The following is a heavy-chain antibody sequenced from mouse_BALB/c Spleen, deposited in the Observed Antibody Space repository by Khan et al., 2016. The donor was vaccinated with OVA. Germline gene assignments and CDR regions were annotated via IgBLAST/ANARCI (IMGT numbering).Heavy chain of an antibody. CDR1: GYTFTTYW. J-gene: IGHJ2*01. CDR2: INPTSGYT. Sequence: QVQLQQSGAELAKPGASVKMSCKASGYTFTTYWMHWVKQRPGQGLEWIGYINPTSGYTDYNEKFKDRATLSAAKSSSPAYMQLSSLTSEDSAVYYCTRDRIDYWGQGTTLTVSS. V-gene: IGHV1-7*01. CDR3: TRDRIDY.